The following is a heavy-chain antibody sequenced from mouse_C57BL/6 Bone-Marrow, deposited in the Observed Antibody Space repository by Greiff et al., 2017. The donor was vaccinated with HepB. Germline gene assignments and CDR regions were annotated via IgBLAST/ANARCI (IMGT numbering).Heavy chain of an antibody. CDR3: GTGGYDSLYAMDY. D-gene: IGHD2-4*01. CDR2: IYPVSGET. Sequence: QVQLKQSGAELASPGASVTLSCKASGYTFTDHIMNWVNKRPGQGLEWIGRIYPVSGETNYNQKFMGKATFSVDRSSSTVYMVLNSLTSEDPAVYYCGTGGYDSLYAMDYWGQGTSVTVSS. V-gene: IGHV1-11*01. CDR1: GYTFTDHI. J-gene: IGHJ4*01.